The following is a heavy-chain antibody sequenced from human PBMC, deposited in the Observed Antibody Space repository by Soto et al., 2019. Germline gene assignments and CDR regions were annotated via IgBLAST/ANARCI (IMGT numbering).Heavy chain of an antibody. Sequence: QVQLVQSGAEVKKPGSSVKVSCKASGGTFSSYAISWVRQAPGQGLEWMGGIIPIFGTANYAQKFQGRVTIPADESTSKAKREERSGRFENRAVYYCARVRAKGNRGNGTPEYSYSSAGRDVWGKGTTFT. CDR2: IIPIFGTA. D-gene: IGHD2-15*01. CDR3: ARVRAKGNRGNGTPEYSYSSAGRDV. CDR1: GGTFSSYA. V-gene: IGHV1-69*01. J-gene: IGHJ6*04.